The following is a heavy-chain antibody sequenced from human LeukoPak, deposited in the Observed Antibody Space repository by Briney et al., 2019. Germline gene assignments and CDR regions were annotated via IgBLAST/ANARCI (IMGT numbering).Heavy chain of an antibody. Sequence: PSETLSLTCAVYGGSFSGYYWSWIRQPPGKGLEWIGEINHSGSTNYNPSLKSRVTISVDTSKNQFSLKLSTVTAADTAVYYCARGIRVAFDYWGQGTLVTVSS. CDR3: ARGIRVAFDY. D-gene: IGHD3-3*01. V-gene: IGHV4-34*01. CDR1: GGSFSGYY. CDR2: INHSGST. J-gene: IGHJ4*02.